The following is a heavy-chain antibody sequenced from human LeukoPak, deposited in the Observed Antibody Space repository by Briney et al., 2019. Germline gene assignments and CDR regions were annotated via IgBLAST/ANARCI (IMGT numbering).Heavy chain of an antibody. CDR1: GFTFDDYA. D-gene: IGHD6-13*01. CDR3: AKGIEDGIAALHAFDI. CDR2: ISWNSGSI. V-gene: IGHV3-9*01. J-gene: IGHJ3*02. Sequence: GRSLRLSCAASGFTFDDYAMHWVRQAPGKGLEWVSGISWNSGSIGYADSVKGRFTISRDNAKNSLYLQMNSLRAEDTALYYCAKGIEDGIAALHAFDIWGQGTMVTVSS.